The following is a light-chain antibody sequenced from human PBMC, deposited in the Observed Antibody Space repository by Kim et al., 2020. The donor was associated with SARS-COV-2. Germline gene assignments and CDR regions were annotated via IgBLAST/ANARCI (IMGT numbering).Light chain of an antibody. V-gene: IGKV1-5*03. CDR3: QQYNSWWT. CDR2: KAS. CDR1: QSISSW. J-gene: IGKJ1*01. Sequence: SASVGDRVTITVRASQSISSWLAWYQQKPGKAPKLLIYKASSLESGVPSRFSGSGSGTEFTLTISSLQPDDFATYYCQQYNSWWTFGQGTKVDIK.